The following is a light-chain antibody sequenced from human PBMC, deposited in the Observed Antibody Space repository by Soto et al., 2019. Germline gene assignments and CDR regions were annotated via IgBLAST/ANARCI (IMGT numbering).Light chain of an antibody. CDR2: AAS. J-gene: IGKJ1*01. Sequence: DIQMTQSPSSLSASVEDEVTITCRASHTITTYLNWYQLKPGKPPRLLIYAASSLQSGVPSRFSGSGSGTDFTLTINSLQPEDFATYSCQQSYNSPQTFGQGTKVDIK. V-gene: IGKV1-39*01. CDR3: QQSYNSPQT. CDR1: HTITTY.